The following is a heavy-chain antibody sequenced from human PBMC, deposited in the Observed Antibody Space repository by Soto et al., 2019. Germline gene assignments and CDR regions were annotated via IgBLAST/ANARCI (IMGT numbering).Heavy chain of an antibody. D-gene: IGHD3-10*01. CDR3: ASELIYGSVSYY. V-gene: IGHV1-18*01. CDR1: GYTFTSYA. Sequence: QVQLVQSGAEVKKPGASVKVSCKASGYTFTSYAISWVRQAPGQGLEWMGWISADNGNTNYAQKLQGRVTMTTDTSTSTVHRELTSLRSDDTSVYYCASELIYGSVSYYWGQGALGTVAS. J-gene: IGHJ4*02. CDR2: ISADNGNT.